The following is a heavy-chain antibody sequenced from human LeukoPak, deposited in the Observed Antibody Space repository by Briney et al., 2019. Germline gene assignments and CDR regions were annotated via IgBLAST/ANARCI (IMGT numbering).Heavy chain of an antibody. J-gene: IGHJ3*02. D-gene: IGHD3-3*01. V-gene: IGHV3-11*04. CDR1: GFTFSDYY. Sequence: GGSLRLSCAASGFTFSDYYMSWIRQAPGKGLEWVSYISSGGGVTIYYADSVKGRFTISRDNAKNSLYLQMNSLRAEDTAMYYCARGFTTLDFWSGYPGDGHAFDIWGQGTMVTVSS. CDR2: ISSGGGVTI. CDR3: ARGFTTLDFWSGYPGDGHAFDI.